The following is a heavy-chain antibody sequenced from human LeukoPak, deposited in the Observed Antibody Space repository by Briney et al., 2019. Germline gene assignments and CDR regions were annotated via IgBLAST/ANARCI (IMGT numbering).Heavy chain of an antibody. D-gene: IGHD3-3*01. CDR3: ARDSTTIFGVVTN. V-gene: IGHV3-48*01. J-gene: IGHJ4*02. Sequence: PGGSLRLSCAASGFTFSSYSMNWVRQAPGKGLEWVSYISSSSSTIYYADSVKGRFAISRDNAKNSLYLQMNSLRAEDTAVYYCARDSTTIFGVVTNWGQGTLVTVSS. CDR1: GFTFSSYS. CDR2: ISSSSSTI.